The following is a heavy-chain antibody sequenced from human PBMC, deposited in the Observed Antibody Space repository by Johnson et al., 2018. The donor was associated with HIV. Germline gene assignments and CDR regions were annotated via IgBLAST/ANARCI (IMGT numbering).Heavy chain of an antibody. CDR3: ARDQSEVDAFEI. CDR1: GFTFSDYY. Sequence: QMQLVESGGGLVKPGGSLRLSCAASGFTFSDYYMSWIRQTPGKGLEWVSYISSSGTTVYNADSVKGRFSISRDNAKQSLYLQMNSLRAEDTAVYYCARDQSEVDAFEIWGQGTMVTVSS. D-gene: IGHD1-14*01. V-gene: IGHV3-11*04. CDR2: ISSSGTTV. J-gene: IGHJ3*02.